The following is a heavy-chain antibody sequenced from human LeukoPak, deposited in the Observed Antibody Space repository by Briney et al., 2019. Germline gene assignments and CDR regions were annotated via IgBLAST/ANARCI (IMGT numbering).Heavy chain of an antibody. CDR3: AKDYYYDSSGYLY. J-gene: IGHJ4*02. D-gene: IGHD3-22*01. CDR1: GFTFSSYA. CDR2: ISYDGSNK. V-gene: IGHV3-30-3*02. Sequence: PGGSLRLSCAASGFTFSSYAMHWVRQAPGKGLEWVAVISYDGSNKYYADSVKGRFTISRDNSKNTLYLQMNSLRAEDTAVYYCAKDYYYDSSGYLYWGQGTLVTVSS.